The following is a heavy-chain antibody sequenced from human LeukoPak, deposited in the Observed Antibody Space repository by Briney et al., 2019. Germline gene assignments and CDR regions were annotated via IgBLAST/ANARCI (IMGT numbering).Heavy chain of an antibody. D-gene: IGHD1-26*01. CDR2: ISYDGNHK. CDR3: AKGELHFNACSFDY. CDR1: GFTFSSG. Sequence: GGSLRLSCAASGFTFSSGMHWVRQAPGKGLEWVAVISYDGNHKYYGDSVKGRFTISRDNSRNTLYLQMDSLKTEDTAVYYCAKGELHFNACSFDYWGQGTLVTVSS. V-gene: IGHV3-30*18. J-gene: IGHJ4*02.